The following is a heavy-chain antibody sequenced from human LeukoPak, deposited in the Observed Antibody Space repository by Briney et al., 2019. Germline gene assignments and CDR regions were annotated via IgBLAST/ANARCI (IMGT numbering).Heavy chain of an antibody. CDR1: GVSISSYY. CDR3: ARDIAAGIDY. J-gene: IGHJ4*02. Sequence: SETLSLTCTVSGVSISSYYWSWLRQPPGKGLEGLGYICYSGSTNYNPSLKSRVTISVTSSKNQFSLKLSSLTAAGTAVYYCARDIAAGIDYWGQGTLVTVSS. V-gene: IGHV4-59*01. CDR2: ICYSGST. D-gene: IGHD1-14*01.